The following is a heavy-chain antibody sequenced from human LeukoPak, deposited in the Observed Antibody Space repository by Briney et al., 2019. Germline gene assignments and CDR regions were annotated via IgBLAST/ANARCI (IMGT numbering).Heavy chain of an antibody. CDR3: AKSWATAMAPLDV. CDR2: ISYDGSNK. Sequence: GGSLRLSCAASGFTFSSYGMHWVRQAPGKGLEWVAVISYDGSNKYYADSVKGRFTISRDNSKNTLYLQMNSLRAEATAVYYCAKSWATAMAPLDVWGQGTTVTVPS. V-gene: IGHV3-30*18. CDR1: GFTFSSYG. J-gene: IGHJ6*02. D-gene: IGHD5-18*01.